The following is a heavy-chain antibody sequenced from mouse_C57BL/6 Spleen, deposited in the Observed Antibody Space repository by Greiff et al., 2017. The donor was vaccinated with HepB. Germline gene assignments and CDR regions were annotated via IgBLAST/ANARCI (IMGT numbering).Heavy chain of an antibody. Sequence: EVKLMESGGGLVQPGGSMKLSCVASGFTFSNYWMNWVRQSPEKGLEWVAQIRLKSDNYATHYAESVKGRFTISRDDSKSSVYLQMNNLRAEDTGIYYCTGGYPFDYWGQGTTLTVSS. V-gene: IGHV6-3*01. CDR2: IRLKSDNYAT. CDR1: GFTFSNYW. D-gene: IGHD2-14*01. J-gene: IGHJ2*01. CDR3: TGGYPFDY.